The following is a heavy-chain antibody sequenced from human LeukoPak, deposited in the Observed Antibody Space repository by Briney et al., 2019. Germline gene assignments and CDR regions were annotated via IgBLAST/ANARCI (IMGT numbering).Heavy chain of an antibody. D-gene: IGHD6-19*01. J-gene: IGHJ4*02. CDR3: AKDVAPDSGWDLDY. CDR2: ISGGGGGT. CDR1: GFTFSSYA. V-gene: IGHV3-23*01. Sequence: PGGSLRLSCAASGFTFSSYAMSWVRQAPGKGLEWVSAISGGGGGTYYADSVKGRFTISRDNSKNMLYLQMNSLRVEDTAVYYCAKDVAPDSGWDLDYWGQGTLVTVSS.